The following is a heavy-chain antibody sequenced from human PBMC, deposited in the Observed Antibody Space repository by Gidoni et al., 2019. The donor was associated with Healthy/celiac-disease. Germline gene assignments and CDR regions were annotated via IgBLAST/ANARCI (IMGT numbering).Heavy chain of an antibody. CDR1: GFTFSSYA. V-gene: IGHV3-23*01. J-gene: IGHJ5*02. CDR2: ISGSGGST. CDR3: AKVFYQRAAGTEWFDP. Sequence: EVQLLESGGGLVQPGGSLRLSCAASGFTFSSYAMSWVRQAPGKGLEWVSAISGSGGSTYYADSVKGRFTISRDNSKNTLYLQMNSLRAEDTAVYYCAKVFYQRAAGTEWFDPWGQGTLVTVSS. D-gene: IGHD6-13*01.